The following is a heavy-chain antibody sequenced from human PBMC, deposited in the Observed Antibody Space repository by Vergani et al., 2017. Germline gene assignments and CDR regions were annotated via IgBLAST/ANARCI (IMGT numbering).Heavy chain of an antibody. Sequence: QVQLQESGPGLVKPSDTLSLTCTVSGYSISSGYYWGWIRQPPGKGLEWIGSIYHSGSTYYNPSLKSRVTISVDTSKNQFSLKLSSVTAADTAVYYCARGGEYYYDSSGYFRFGYWGQGTLVTVSS. CDR2: IYHSGST. D-gene: IGHD3-22*01. V-gene: IGHV4-38-2*02. J-gene: IGHJ4*02. CDR1: GYSISSGYY. CDR3: ARGGEYYYDSSGYFRFGY.